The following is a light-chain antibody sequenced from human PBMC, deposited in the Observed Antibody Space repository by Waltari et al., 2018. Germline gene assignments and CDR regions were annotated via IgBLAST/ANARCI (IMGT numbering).Light chain of an antibody. V-gene: IGLV1-51*01. CDR2: DNN. J-gene: IGLJ2*01. Sequence: QSVLTQPPSVSAAAGQKVTISCSGSGSKIGNNFVSWYQQFPGTAPKLLIFDNNKRPSGIPDRFSGSKSGSSATRGIAGLQTGDEAEYYCGTWDSSLSVVFGGGTKVTVL. CDR1: GSKIGNNF. CDR3: GTWDSSLSVV.